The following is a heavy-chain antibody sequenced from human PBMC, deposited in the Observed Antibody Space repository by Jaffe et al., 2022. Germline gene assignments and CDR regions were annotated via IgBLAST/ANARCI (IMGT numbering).Heavy chain of an antibody. CDR2: IYYSGST. J-gene: IGHJ4*02. CDR3: ARGGYANPLDY. Sequence: QVQLQESGPGLVKPSETLSLTCTVSGGSISSYYWSWIRQPPGKGLEWIGYIYYSGSTNYNPSLKSRVTISVDTSKNQFSLKLSSVTAADTAVYYCARGGYANPLDYWGQGTLVTVSS. V-gene: IGHV4-59*01. D-gene: IGHD5-12*01. CDR1: GGSISSYY.